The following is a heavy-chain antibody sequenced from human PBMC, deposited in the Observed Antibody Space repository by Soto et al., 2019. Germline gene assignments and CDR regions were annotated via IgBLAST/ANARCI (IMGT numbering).Heavy chain of an antibody. Sequence: VQLLESGGGLVQPGGSLRLSCAASGFTFSSYAVSWVRQAPGKWPEWVSSISASGGSTYYADSVKGRFTLSRDNSKNTLHLQMNSLRAEDSAVYYCARDGPFAIYDSSGYSLDYWGQGTLVTVSS. CDR2: ISASGGST. CDR1: GFTFSSYA. J-gene: IGHJ4*02. V-gene: IGHV3-23*01. D-gene: IGHD3-22*01. CDR3: ARDGPFAIYDSSGYSLDY.